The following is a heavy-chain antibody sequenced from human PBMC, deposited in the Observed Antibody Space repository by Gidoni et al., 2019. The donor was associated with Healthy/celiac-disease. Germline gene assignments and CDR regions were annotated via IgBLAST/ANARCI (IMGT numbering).Heavy chain of an antibody. Sequence: QLQLQQLGAGLLNPSETLSLTCAAYGGSFSGYYWSWIRQPPGKGLEWIGEINHSGSTNYNPSLKSRVTISVDTSKNQFSRKLSSVTAADTAVYYCARGLGGFDPWGQGTLVTVSS. J-gene: IGHJ5*02. CDR3: ARGLGGFDP. V-gene: IGHV4-34*01. CDR2: INHSGST. CDR1: GGSFSGYY.